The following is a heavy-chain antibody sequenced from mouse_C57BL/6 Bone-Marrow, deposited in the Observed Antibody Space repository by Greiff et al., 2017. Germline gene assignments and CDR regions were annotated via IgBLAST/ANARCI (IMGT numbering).Heavy chain of an antibody. Sequence: VQLQESGAELVRPGTSVKMSCKASGYTFTNYWIGWAKQRPGHGLEWIGDIYPGGGYTNYNEKFKGKATLTADKSSSTAYMQFSSLTSEDSAIYYCARRGCRGAMDYWGQGTSVTVSS. D-gene: IGHD3-3*01. J-gene: IGHJ4*01. CDR3: ARRGCRGAMDY. CDR1: GYTFTNYW. V-gene: IGHV1-63*01. CDR2: IYPGGGYT.